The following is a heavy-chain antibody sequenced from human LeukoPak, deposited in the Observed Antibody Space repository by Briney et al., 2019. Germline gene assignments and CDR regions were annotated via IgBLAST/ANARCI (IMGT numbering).Heavy chain of an antibody. CDR3: ARIRPADTPSYYYYYMDV. V-gene: IGHV5-51*01. Sequence: GESLKISCKGSGYSFTSYWIGWVRQMPGKGLEWMGIIYPGDSDTRYSPSFQGQVTISADKSISTAYLQWSSLKASDTAMYYCARIRPADTPSYYYYYMDVWGKGTTVTVSS. CDR2: IYPGDSDT. CDR1: GYSFTSYW. D-gene: IGHD2-2*01. J-gene: IGHJ6*03.